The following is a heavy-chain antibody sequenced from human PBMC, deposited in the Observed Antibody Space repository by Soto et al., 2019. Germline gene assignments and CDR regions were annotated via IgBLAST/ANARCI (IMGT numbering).Heavy chain of an antibody. Sequence: GASVKVSCKASGGTFNSYGISWVRQAPGQGLDWMGVIIPLYGTVNYAQKFQGRVAITPDKSTSTAYMDLNSLRSDETAVYYCARVRVIRGVIPSHFGIWGQGTLVTVSS. CDR1: GGTFNSYG. V-gene: IGHV1-69*06. D-gene: IGHD3-10*01. CDR3: ARVRVIRGVIPSHFGI. J-gene: IGHJ4*02. CDR2: IIPLYGTV.